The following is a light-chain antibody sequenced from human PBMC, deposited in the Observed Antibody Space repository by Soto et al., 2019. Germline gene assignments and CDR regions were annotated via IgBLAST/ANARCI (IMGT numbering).Light chain of an antibody. CDR2: EVN. CDR3: SSFTTSDTYV. Sequence: QSALTQPPSVSGSPGQSVTISCTGTSSDIGSYNRVSWYQQPPGAAPKLMICEVNNRPSGVPERFSGSKSGNTAFLTIFGLQAEDEADYYCSSFTTSDTYVFGTGTKVTVL. J-gene: IGLJ1*01. CDR1: SSDIGSYNR. V-gene: IGLV2-18*02.